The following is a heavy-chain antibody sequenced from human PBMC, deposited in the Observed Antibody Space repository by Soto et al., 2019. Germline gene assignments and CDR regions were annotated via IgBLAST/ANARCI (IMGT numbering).Heavy chain of an antibody. D-gene: IGHD2-2*01. V-gene: IGHV1-69*02. CDR1: GGTFRTYS. Sequence: SVKVSCKASGGTFRTYSITWVRQAPGQGLEWMGKIIPILDMANYAQKFQGRVTITADKSTSIAYMELNSLRSEDTAVYYCARGPVVVVPDDMFTRHNWFDPWGQGARVTVSS. CDR3: ARGPVVVVPDDMFTRHNWFDP. CDR2: IIPILDMA. J-gene: IGHJ5*02.